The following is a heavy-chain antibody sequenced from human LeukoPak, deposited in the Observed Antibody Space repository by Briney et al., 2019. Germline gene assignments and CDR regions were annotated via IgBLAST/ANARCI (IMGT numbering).Heavy chain of an antibody. CDR1: GGSISSSNW. J-gene: IGHJ4*02. V-gene: IGHV4-4*02. Sequence: SGTLSLTCAVSGGSISSSNWWTWVRQPPGKGLEWIGEIYHSGSTNYNPSLKSRVTISADKSKNQFSLKLSSVTAADTAVYYCARTGDWSYFDYWGQGTLVTVSS. CDR2: IYHSGST. D-gene: IGHD2-21*02. CDR3: ARTGDWSYFDY.